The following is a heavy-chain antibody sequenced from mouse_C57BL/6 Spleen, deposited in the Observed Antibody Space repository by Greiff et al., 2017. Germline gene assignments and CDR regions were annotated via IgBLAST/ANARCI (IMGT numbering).Heavy chain of an antibody. J-gene: IGHJ4*01. V-gene: IGHV1-82*01. CDR3: ARSGSTMVTRAMDY. CDR2: IDPGDGDI. D-gene: IGHD2-1*01. CDR1: GFAFSSSW. Sequence: QVQLQESGHELVKPGASVKISCKASGFAFSSSWMNWVKQRPGKGLEWIGRIDPGDGDINYNGKFKGKATLTADKSSSTAYMQLSSLTSEDTAVYFWARSGSTMVTRAMDYWGQGTSVTVSS.